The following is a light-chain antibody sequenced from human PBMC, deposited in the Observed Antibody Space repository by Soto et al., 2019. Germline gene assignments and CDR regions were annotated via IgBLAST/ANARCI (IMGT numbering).Light chain of an antibody. V-gene: IGKV3-11*01. CDR1: QSVSSY. CDR2: DAS. Sequence: DILLARSPATLSLSLGERATLAWRASQSVSSYLAWYQQKPGQAPRLLMYDASNRATGIPARFSGSGYGTDLTLTISRLENEDFEVYYCQQYGSLTITFGHGTRLEIK. J-gene: IGKJ5*01. CDR3: QQYGSLTIT.